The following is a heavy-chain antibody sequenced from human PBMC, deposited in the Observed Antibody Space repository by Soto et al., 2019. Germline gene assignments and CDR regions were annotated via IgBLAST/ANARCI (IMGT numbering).Heavy chain of an antibody. V-gene: IGHV3-21*01. D-gene: IGHD1-26*01. CDR1: GFALTTYT. Sequence: EVHLVESGGGLVAPGGSLRLSCVASGFALTTYTMNWVRQAPGTDLEWVSSINGRSNYKYYSDSVKGRFTVSRDNAQNSLFLQMSRLGPEDTAVYYCVREDGVVGASSAFDSWGQGTLVTVSS. J-gene: IGHJ4*02. CDR2: INGRSNYK. CDR3: VREDGVVGASSAFDS.